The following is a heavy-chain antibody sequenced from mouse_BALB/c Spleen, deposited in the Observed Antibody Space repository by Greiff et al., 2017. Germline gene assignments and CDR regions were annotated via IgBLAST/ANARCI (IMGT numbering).Heavy chain of an antibody. CDR1: GFTFTDYY. Sequence: EVKLVESGGGLVQPGGSLRLSCATSGFTFTDYYMSWVRQPPGKALEWLGFIRNKANGYTTEYSASVKGRFTISRDNSQSILYLQMNTLRAEDSATYYGARNFPYAMDYWGQGTSVTVSS. V-gene: IGHV7-3*02. CDR2: IRNKANGYTT. CDR3: ARNFPYAMDY. J-gene: IGHJ4*01.